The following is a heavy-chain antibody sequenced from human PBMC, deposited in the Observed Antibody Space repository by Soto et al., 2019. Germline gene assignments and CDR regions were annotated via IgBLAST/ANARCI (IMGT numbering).Heavy chain of an antibody. CDR1: GFTFSNAW. Sequence: GGSLRLSCAASGFTFSNAWMNWVRQAPGKGLEWVGRIKSKTDGGTTDYAAPVKGRFTISRDDSKNTLYLQMNSLKTEDTAVYYCTTFHHRYYYDSSPYGMDVWGQGTTVTVSS. J-gene: IGHJ6*02. CDR3: TTFHHRYYYDSSPYGMDV. V-gene: IGHV3-15*07. D-gene: IGHD3-22*01. CDR2: IKSKTDGGTT.